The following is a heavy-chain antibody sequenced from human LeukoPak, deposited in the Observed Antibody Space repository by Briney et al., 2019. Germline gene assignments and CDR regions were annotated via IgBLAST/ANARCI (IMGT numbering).Heavy chain of an antibody. CDR2: INHSGST. CDR1: GGSFSGYY. V-gene: IGHV4-34*01. J-gene: IGHJ6*02. CDR3: ARAIVVVTATGYYYYGMDV. D-gene: IGHD2-21*02. Sequence: SETLSLTCAVYGGSFSGYYWSWIRQPLGKGLEWIGEINHSGSTNYNPSLKSRVTISVDTSKNQFSLKLSSVTAADTAVYYCARAIVVVTATGYYYYGMDVWGQGTTVTVSS.